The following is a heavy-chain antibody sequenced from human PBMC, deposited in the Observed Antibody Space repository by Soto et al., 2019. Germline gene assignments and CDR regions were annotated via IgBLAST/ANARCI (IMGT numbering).Heavy chain of an antibody. CDR1: GSISTTTP. J-gene: IGHJ4*02. CDR3: ATSFRYFDN. Sequence: PGGSLRLSCAASGSISTTTPLSWVRQAPGKGLEWVSTISGRGINTYYADSVKGRFIISRDNLKNTVNLQMNGLGVEDTAIYYCATSFRYFDNWGQGTRVTVSS. CDR2: ISGRGINT. V-gene: IGHV3-23*01.